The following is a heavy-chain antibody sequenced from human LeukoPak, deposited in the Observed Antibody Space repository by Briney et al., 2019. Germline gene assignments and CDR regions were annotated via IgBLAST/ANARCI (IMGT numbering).Heavy chain of an antibody. CDR3: ARHLAYAYCGSNCYFDN. CDR1: GGSISSYY. Sequence: SETPSLTCTVSGGSISSYYWSWIRQPPGKGLEWVGYIYYTGSTKYNPSLKSRVTISVDTSKNQFSLKLSSVTAADTAVYYCARHLAYAYCGSNCYFDNWGQGALVTVSS. CDR2: IYYTGST. D-gene: IGHD2-21*02. J-gene: IGHJ4*02. V-gene: IGHV4-59*08.